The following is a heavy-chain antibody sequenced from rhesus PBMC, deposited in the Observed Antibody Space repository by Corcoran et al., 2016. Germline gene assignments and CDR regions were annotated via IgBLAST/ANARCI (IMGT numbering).Heavy chain of an antibody. V-gene: IGHV4-127*01. CDR2: SGGSRGRT. J-gene: IGHJ4*01. D-gene: IGHD5-42*01. CDR1: GYSISSGYG. Sequence: QVQLQESGPGLVKPSETLSLTCAVSGYSISSGYGWSWIRQPPGKGLEGIGYSGGSRGRTNYNPSHKSRVTSSRDTAKNQFSRKLSSVTAADTAVYYCARDISTRGYFDYWGQGVLVTVSS. CDR3: ARDISTRGYFDY.